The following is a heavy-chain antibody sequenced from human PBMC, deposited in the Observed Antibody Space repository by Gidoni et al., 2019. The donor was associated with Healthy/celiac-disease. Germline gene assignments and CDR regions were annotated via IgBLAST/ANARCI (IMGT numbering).Heavy chain of an antibody. J-gene: IGHJ6*02. CDR1: GYTFTGYY. Sequence: QVQLVQSGAEVKKPGASVKVSCKASGYTFTGYYMHWVRQAPGQGLEWMGWINPNSGGTNYAQKCQGWVTMTRETSISTAYMELSRLRSDDTAVYYCARGPNHHPNCSGGSCYSNYGMDVWGQGTTVTVSS. V-gene: IGHV1-2*04. CDR2: INPNSGGT. D-gene: IGHD2-15*01. CDR3: ARGPNHHPNCSGGSCYSNYGMDV.